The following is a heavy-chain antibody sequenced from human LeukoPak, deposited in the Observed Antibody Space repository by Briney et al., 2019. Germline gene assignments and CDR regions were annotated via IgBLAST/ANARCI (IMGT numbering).Heavy chain of an antibody. D-gene: IGHD3-10*01. J-gene: IGHJ6*03. Sequence: ASVKVSCRGFGYTFTRYGISWVRQAPGDGLEWMGWISTYDDGRSNAQKFQGRVTLTTDTSTNTAYMELTSLRSDDTAVYYCARVMKLLWFGNHYYYMDVWGKGTTVTVSS. CDR3: ARVMKLLWFGNHYYYMDV. CDR1: GYTFTRYG. CDR2: ISTYDDGR. V-gene: IGHV1-18*01.